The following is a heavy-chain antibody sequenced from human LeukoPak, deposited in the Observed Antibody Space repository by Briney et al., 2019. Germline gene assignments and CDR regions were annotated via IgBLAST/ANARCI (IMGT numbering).Heavy chain of an antibody. D-gene: IGHD3-10*01. J-gene: IGHJ4*02. V-gene: IGHV3-30*02. Sequence: GGSLRLSCAASGFTFSNYGMHWVRQAPGKGLEWVAFIRFDGSNKYYADSVKGRFTISRDNAKNSLYLQMNSLRAEDTAVYYCARDLVTEKVRGVIDWGQGTLVTVSS. CDR3: ARDLVTEKVRGVID. CDR1: GFTFSNYG. CDR2: IRFDGSNK.